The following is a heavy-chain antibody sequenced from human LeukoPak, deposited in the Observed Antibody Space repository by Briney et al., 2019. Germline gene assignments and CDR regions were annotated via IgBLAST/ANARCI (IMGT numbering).Heavy chain of an antibody. D-gene: IGHD6-13*01. CDR2: IYYSGTT. Sequence: SETLSLTCTVSGGSISSYYRSWIRQPPGKGLEWIGYIYYSGTTNYNPSLKSRVTISVDTPKNQFSLKLSSVTAADTAVYYCARGVYIAAAQYGYWGQGTLVTVSS. CDR3: ARGVYIAAAQYGY. V-gene: IGHV4-59*01. CDR1: GGSISSYY. J-gene: IGHJ4*02.